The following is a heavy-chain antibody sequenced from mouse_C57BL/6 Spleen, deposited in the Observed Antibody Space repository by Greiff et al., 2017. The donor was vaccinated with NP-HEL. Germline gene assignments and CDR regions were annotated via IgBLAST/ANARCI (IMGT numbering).Heavy chain of an antibody. J-gene: IGHJ1*03. Sequence: QVHVKQSGAELAKPGASVKLSCKASGYTFTSYWMHWVKQRPGQGLEWIGYINPSSGYTKYNQKFKDKATLTADKSSSTAYMQLSSLTYEDSAVYYCARREANWYFDVWGTGTTVTVSS. CDR2: INPSSGYT. CDR3: ARREANWYFDV. V-gene: IGHV1-7*01. CDR1: GYTFTSYW.